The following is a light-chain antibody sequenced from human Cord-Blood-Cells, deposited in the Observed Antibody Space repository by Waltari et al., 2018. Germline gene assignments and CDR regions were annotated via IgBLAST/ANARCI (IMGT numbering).Light chain of an antibody. Sequence: QSALTQPPSASGSPGQSVTISCTGTSSDVGGYNYVSWYQQHPGKAPNLVIYEVSKRPAGVPDSFSGSKSGTTASLTVSGLQAEDEADYYCSSYAGSNNWVFGGGTKLTVL. J-gene: IGLJ3*02. CDR3: SSYAGSNNWV. CDR2: EVS. V-gene: IGLV2-8*01. CDR1: SSDVGGYNY.